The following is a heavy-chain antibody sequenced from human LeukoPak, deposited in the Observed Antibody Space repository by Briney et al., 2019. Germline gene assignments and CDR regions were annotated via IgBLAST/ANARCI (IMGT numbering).Heavy chain of an antibody. CDR2: IYYTGTA. CDR3: ARARTGTSHFDS. J-gene: IGHJ4*02. V-gene: IGHV4-59*13. D-gene: IGHD1-7*01. CDR1: SGSINSYY. Sequence: SETLSLTCTVSSGSINSYYWSWVRHPPGKRLEWIAYIYYTGTANYNPSLKSRVILSVDTSQNQFSLKLSSVTAADTAIYYCARARTGTSHFDSWGQGTLVTVS.